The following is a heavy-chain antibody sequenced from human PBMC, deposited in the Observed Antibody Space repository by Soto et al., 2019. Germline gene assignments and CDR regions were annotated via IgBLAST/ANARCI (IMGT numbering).Heavy chain of an antibody. V-gene: IGHV3-30*18. CDR1: GFTCSSYG. CDR2: ISYDGSNK. J-gene: IGHJ6*02. CDR3: AKGSVDTAMAYYGMDV. Sequence: QVQLVESGGGVVQPGRSLRLSCAASGFTCSSYGMHWVRQDPGKGLEWVAVISYDGSNKYYADSVKGRFTISRDNSKNTLYLQMNSLRAEDTAVYYCAKGSVDTAMAYYGMDVWGQGTTVTVSS. D-gene: IGHD5-18*01.